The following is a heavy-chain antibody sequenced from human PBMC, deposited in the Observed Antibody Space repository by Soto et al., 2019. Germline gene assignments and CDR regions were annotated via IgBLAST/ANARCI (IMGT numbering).Heavy chain of an antibody. CDR3: TTDTTYSNYGYDPFDH. D-gene: IGHD4-4*01. V-gene: IGHV3-15*01. CDR1: GCTFSNAG. CDR2: IKSKTDGGTT. J-gene: IGHJ4*02. Sequence: XGSLRVSSAASGCTFSNAGMSWVRQAPGKGLEWVGRIKSKTDGGTTDYAAPVKGRFTISRGDSKNTLYLQMNSLKTEDTAVYYCTTDTTYSNYGYDPFDHWAQGTLVTVSS.